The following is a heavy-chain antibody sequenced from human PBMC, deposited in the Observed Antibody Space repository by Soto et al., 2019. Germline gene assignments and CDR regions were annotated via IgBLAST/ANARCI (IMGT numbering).Heavy chain of an antibody. D-gene: IGHD3-3*02. CDR2: ISGSGGST. V-gene: IGHV3-23*01. CDR1: GFTFSSYA. CDR3: AKDRDPSSNAFDI. J-gene: IGHJ3*02. Sequence: GGSLRLSCAASGFTFSSYAMSWVRQAPGKGLEWVSAISGSGGSTYYADSVKGRFTISRDNSKNTLYLQMNSLRAEVTAVYYAAKDRDPSSNAFDIWGQGTMVTVSS.